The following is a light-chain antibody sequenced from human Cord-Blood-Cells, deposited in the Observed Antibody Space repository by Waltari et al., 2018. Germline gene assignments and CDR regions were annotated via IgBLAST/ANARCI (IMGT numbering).Light chain of an antibody. CDR3: SSYTSSSTLV. J-gene: IGLJ3*02. V-gene: IGLV2-18*02. CDR2: EVS. Sequence: QSALTQPPSVSGSPGQSVTISCTGPSSDVGSYNRVSWYQQPPGPAPKLMIYEVSNRPAGVPDRFSGSKSGNTASLTISGLQAEDEADYYCSSYTSSSTLVFGGGTKLTVL. CDR1: SSDVGSYNR.